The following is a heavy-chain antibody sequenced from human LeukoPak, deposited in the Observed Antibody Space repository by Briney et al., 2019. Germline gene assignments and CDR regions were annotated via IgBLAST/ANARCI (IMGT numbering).Heavy chain of an antibody. J-gene: IGHJ5*02. CDR3: ARAPFFCSSTSCYRRKWFDP. V-gene: IGHV1-8*02. Sequence: ASVKVSCKASGYTFTGYYMHWVRQAPGQGLEWMGWMNPNSGNTGYAQKFQGRVTMTRNTSISTAYMELSSLRSEDTAVYYCARAPFFCSSTSCYRRKWFDPWGQGTLVTVSS. D-gene: IGHD2-2*02. CDR1: GYTFTGYY. CDR2: MNPNSGNT.